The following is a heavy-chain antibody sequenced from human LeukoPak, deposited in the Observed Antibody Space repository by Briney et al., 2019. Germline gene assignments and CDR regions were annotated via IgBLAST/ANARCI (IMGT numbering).Heavy chain of an antibody. Sequence: GGSLRFSCAAPGFTFSSYWMHRVRQAPGKGLVWVSRINSDGSSTSYADSVKGRFTISRDSAKNTLYLQMNSLRAEDTAVYYCARAAYSSGWYGSRVGYYYGMDVWGQGTTVTVSS. V-gene: IGHV3-74*01. CDR2: INSDGSST. D-gene: IGHD6-19*01. CDR1: GFTFSSYW. J-gene: IGHJ6*02. CDR3: ARAAYSSGWYGSRVGYYYGMDV.